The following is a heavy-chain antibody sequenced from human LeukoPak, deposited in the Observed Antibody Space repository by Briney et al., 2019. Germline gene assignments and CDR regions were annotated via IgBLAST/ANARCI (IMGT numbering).Heavy chain of an antibody. Sequence: GGSLRLSCAASGFTFDDYAMHWVRQAPGKGLEWVSGISWSSGTIVYADSVKGRFTISRDNAKNSLYLQMNSLRAEDTALYYCAKDYGDYVDGMDVWGQGTTVTVSS. V-gene: IGHV3-9*01. CDR3: AKDYGDYVDGMDV. CDR2: ISWSSGTI. D-gene: IGHD4-17*01. J-gene: IGHJ6*02. CDR1: GFTFDDYA.